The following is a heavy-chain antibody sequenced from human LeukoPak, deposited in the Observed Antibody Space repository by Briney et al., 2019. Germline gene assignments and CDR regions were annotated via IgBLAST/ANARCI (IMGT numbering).Heavy chain of an antibody. CDR3: ARGIVATILALGSYFDY. J-gene: IGHJ4*02. CDR1: GYTFTNYY. Sequence: ASVKVSCKASGYTFTNYYIHWVRQAPGQGLEWMGGIIPIFGTANYAQKFQGRVTITADESTSTAYMELSSLRSEDTAVYYCARGIVATILALGSYFDYWGQGTLVTVSS. D-gene: IGHD5-12*01. V-gene: IGHV1-69*13. CDR2: IIPIFGTA.